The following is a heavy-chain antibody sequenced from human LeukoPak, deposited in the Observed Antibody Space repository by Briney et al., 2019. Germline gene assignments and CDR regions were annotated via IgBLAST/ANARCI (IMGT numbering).Heavy chain of an antibody. D-gene: IGHD3-22*01. CDR2: INSDGSST. CDR1: GFTFSSYW. V-gene: IGHV3-74*01. J-gene: IGHJ4*02. Sequence: GGSLRLSCAASGFTFSSYWMYWVPQAPGKGLVWLSRINSDGSSTSHADSVKGRFTISRDNAKNTLYLQMNSLRAEDTAVYYCAREGGYSHAFDYWGQGTLVTVSS. CDR3: AREGGYSHAFDY.